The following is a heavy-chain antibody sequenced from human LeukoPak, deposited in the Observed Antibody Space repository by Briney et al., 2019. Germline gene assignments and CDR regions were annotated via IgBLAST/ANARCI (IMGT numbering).Heavy chain of an antibody. Sequence: SETLSLTCAVYGGSFSGYYWSWIRQPPGKGLEWIGEINHSGSTNYNPSLKSRVTISVDTSKNQFSLKLSSVTAADTAVYYCARSLLKFDTVATITHPGGMDVWGQGTTVTVSS. D-gene: IGHD5-12*01. J-gene: IGHJ6*02. CDR2: INHSGST. V-gene: IGHV4-34*01. CDR3: ARSLLKFDTVATITHPGGMDV. CDR1: GGSFSGYY.